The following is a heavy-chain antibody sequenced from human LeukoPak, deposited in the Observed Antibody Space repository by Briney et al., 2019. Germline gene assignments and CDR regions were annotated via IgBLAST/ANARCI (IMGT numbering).Heavy chain of an antibody. Sequence: PGGSLRLSCAASGFTFSSYEMNWVRQAPGKGLEWVSYISSSGSTIYYEDSVKGRFTISRDNAKNSLYLQMNSLRAEDTAVYYCARDGRYCSGGSCYREFDYWGQGTLVTVSS. CDR3: ARDGRYCSGGSCYREFDY. CDR2: ISSSGSTI. D-gene: IGHD2-15*01. J-gene: IGHJ4*02. V-gene: IGHV3-48*03. CDR1: GFTFSSYE.